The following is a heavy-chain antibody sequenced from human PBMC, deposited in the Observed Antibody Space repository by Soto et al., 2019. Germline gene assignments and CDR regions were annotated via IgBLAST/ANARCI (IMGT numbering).Heavy chain of an antibody. D-gene: IGHD2-2*01. Sequence: SETLSLTCTVSGGSFSSGNNYWSWIRQPPGKRLEWIGHIYYSVSTTYNPSLKSRVTISVDTSKNQFSLKLNSVTAADTAVYYCARRTSTSFDYWGQGTLVTVSS. J-gene: IGHJ4*02. V-gene: IGHV4-61*01. CDR2: IYYSVST. CDR3: ARRTSTSFDY. CDR1: GGSFSSGNNY.